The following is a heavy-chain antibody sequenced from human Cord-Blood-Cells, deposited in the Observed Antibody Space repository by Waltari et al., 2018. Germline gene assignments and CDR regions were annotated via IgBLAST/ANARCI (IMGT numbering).Heavy chain of an antibody. CDR3: ARHATGATQDY. J-gene: IGHJ4*02. V-gene: IGHV4-34*01. D-gene: IGHD1-26*01. CDR1: GGSFSGYY. CDR2: INHSGST. Sequence: QVQLQQWGAGLLKPSETLSLTCPVYGGSFSGYYWSWIRQPPGKGLEWIGEINHSGSTNYNPSLKSRVTISVDTSKNQFSLKLSSVTAADTAVYYCARHATGATQDYWGQGTLVTVSS.